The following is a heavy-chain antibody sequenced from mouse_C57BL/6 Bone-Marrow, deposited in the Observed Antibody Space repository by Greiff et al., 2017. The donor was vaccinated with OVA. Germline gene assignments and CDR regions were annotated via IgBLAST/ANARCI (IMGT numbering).Heavy chain of an antibody. V-gene: IGHV3-1*01. CDR3: ARAYYSNLYYAMDY. J-gene: IGHJ4*01. Sequence: EVKLMESGPGMVKPSQSLSLTCTVTGYSITSGYDWHWIRHFPGNKLEWMGYISYSGSTNYNPSLKSRISITHDTSKNHFFLKLNSVTTEDTATYYCARAYYSNLYYAMDYWGQGTSVTVSS. CDR2: ISYSGST. CDR1: GYSITSGYD. D-gene: IGHD2-5*01.